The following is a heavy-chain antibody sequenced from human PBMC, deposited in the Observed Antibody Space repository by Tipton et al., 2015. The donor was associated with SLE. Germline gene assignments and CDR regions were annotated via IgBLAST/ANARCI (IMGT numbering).Heavy chain of an antibody. Sequence: LRLSCTVSGGSISSYFWNWIRRPPGKGLEWIGYIFHSGSTKSNPSLKSRVTISLDTSKNQFSLKMTSLTAADTAIYYCASAVGPTTSLDYWGLGTLVTVSS. V-gene: IGHV4-4*08. CDR2: IFHSGST. D-gene: IGHD1-26*01. CDR1: GGSISSYF. CDR3: ASAVGPTTSLDY. J-gene: IGHJ4*02.